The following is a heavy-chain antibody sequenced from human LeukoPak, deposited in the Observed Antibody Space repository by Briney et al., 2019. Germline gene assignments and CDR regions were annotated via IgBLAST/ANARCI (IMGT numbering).Heavy chain of an antibody. V-gene: IGHV3-9*01. D-gene: IGHD3-16*01. CDR3: AKDNLGGGTYGGFDY. J-gene: IGHJ4*02. CDR2: TSWNSGYI. CDR1: GFTFDDFA. Sequence: GRSLRLSCAASGFTFDDFAMHWVRHAPGKGLEWVSGTSWNSGYIAYADSVQGRFTISRDNAKNYLYLQMNSLRAEDTALYYCAKDNLGGGTYGGFDYWGQGTLVTVSS.